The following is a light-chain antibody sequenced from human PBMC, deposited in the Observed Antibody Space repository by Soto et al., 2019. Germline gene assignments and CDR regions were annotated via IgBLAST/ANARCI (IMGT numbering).Light chain of an antibody. Sequence: EIVLTQSPVTLSLSPGERANLSCRASQSVSRDLAWYPQKPGQAPRLLVYDASNRATGIRARFSGSGSGSDFTLTISSLEPEDFAVYYFQQRYIGLTFGGGTKGEMK. CDR2: DAS. CDR1: QSVSRD. CDR3: QQRYIGLT. J-gene: IGKJ4*01. V-gene: IGKV3-11*01.